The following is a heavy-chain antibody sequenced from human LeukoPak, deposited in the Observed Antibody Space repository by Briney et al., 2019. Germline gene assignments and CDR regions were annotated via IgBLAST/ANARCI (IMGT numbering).Heavy chain of an antibody. CDR3: ATDLKKGDSGCFDY. CDR2: INTNTGNP. V-gene: IGHV7-4-1*01. Sequence: ASVKVSCKASGYTFTSSALNWVRQAPGQGLEWMGWINTNTGNPTYAQGFTGRFVFSLDTSVSTAYLHIGSLKAEDTAVYYCATDLKKGDSGCFDYWGQGTLVTVSS. J-gene: IGHJ4*02. CDR1: GYTFTSSA. D-gene: IGHD6-19*01.